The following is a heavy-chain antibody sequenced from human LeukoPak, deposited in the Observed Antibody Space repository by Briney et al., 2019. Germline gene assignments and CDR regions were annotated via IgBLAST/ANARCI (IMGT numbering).Heavy chain of an antibody. CDR1: GYTFTSYY. J-gene: IGHJ4*02. CDR2: INPSGGST. CDR3: AALAVAGPYYFDY. D-gene: IGHD6-19*01. Sequence: ASVKVSCKASGYTFTSYYMHWVRQAPGQGLEWMGIINPSGGSTSYAQKFQERVTITRDMSTSTAYMELSSLRSEDTAVYYCAALAVAGPYYFDYWGQGTLVTVSS. V-gene: IGHV1-46*01.